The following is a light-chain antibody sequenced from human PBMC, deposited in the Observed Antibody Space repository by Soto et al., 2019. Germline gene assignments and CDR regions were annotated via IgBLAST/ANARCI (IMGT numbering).Light chain of an antibody. CDR1: SSDDGSYNL. V-gene: IGLV2-23*02. CDR2: EVS. CDR3: CSYAGSSRV. Sequence: QSALTQPASVSGSPGQSITISCTGTSSDDGSYNLVSWYQQHPGKAPKLMIYEVSKRPSGLSNRFSGSKSGNTASLSISGLHAEDEADYYCCSYAGSSRVFGGGTKLTVL. J-gene: IGLJ3*02.